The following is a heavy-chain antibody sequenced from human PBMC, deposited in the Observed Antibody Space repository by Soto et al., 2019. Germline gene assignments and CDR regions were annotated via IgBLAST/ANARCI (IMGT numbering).Heavy chain of an antibody. Sequence: QVQLVESGGGLVKPGGSLRLSCAASGFTFSDYYMSWIRQAPGKGLEWVSYISSSSSYTNYADSVKGRFTISRDNAKNSLYLQMNSLRAEDTAVYYCARDLPRVRGVNHYCMDVWGQGTTVTVSS. CDR2: ISSSSSYT. J-gene: IGHJ6*02. V-gene: IGHV3-11*05. CDR3: ARDLPRVRGVNHYCMDV. D-gene: IGHD3-10*01. CDR1: GFTFSDYY.